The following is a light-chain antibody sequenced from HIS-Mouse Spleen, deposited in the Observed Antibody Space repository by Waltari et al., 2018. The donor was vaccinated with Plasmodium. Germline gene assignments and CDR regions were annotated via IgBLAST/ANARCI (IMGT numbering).Light chain of an antibody. CDR2: AAS. Sequence: IWMTQSPYLLSASTGDSVTISCRMSQGIRSYLAWYQQKPGKAPELLIYAASTLQIGVPSRFSVSGSGTDFTLTISCLQSEDFATYYCQQYYSFPRTFGQGTKVEIK. J-gene: IGKJ1*01. CDR1: QGIRSY. V-gene: IGKV1D-8*02. CDR3: QQYYSFPRT.